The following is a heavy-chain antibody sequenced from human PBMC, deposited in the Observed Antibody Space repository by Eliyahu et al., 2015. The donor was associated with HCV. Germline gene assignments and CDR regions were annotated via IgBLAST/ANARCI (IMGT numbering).Heavy chain of an antibody. D-gene: IGHD1-26*01. V-gene: IGHV5-51*01. CDR1: GYXFTSYW. CDR2: IYPGDSDT. J-gene: IGHJ4*02. Sequence: EVQLVQSGAEVKKPGESLKISCKGSGYXFTSYWIAWVRQMPGKGLEWMGIIYPGDSDTGYSPSFQGQVTISADKSISTAYLHWSSLQASDTAMYYCARRMVGGLYYLDFWGQGTLVTVSS. CDR3: ARRMVGGLYYLDF.